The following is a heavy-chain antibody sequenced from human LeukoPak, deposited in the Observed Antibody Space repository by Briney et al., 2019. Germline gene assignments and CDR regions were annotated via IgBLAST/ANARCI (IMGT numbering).Heavy chain of an antibody. V-gene: IGHV4-39*01. Sequence: SETLSLTCTVSGGSISSSTYYWGRIRQPPGKGLEWIGSSYYSGSAYYNPSLRSRVTISVDASSNPYSLKLGSATAADTAVYYCARLWFGNWFDPWGRETLVTVSS. J-gene: IGHJ5*02. CDR2: SYYSGSA. D-gene: IGHD3-10*01. CDR3: ARLWFGNWFDP. CDR1: GGSISSSTYY.